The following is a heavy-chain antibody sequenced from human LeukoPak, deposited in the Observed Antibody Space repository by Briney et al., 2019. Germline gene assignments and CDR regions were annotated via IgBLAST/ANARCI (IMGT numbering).Heavy chain of an antibody. D-gene: IGHD7-27*01. V-gene: IGHV3-30-3*01. J-gene: IGHJ6*02. CDR3: ARDLGYGHYYGMDV. Sequence: GGSLRLSCAASGFTFSSYAMHWVRQAPGKGLEWVAVISYDGSNKYYADSVKGRFTISRDNSKNTLYLQMNSLRAEDTAVYYCARDLGYGHYYGMDVWGQGTTVTVSS. CDR2: ISYDGSNK. CDR1: GFTFSSYA.